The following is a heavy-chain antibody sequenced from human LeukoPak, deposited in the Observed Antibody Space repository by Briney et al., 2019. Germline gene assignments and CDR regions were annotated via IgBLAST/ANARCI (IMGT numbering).Heavy chain of an antibody. CDR2: IKSREDDSTT. CDR1: AFTFVEYT. J-gene: IGHJ4*02. CDR3: TLSGAG. D-gene: IGHD3-10*01. V-gene: IGHV3-49*04. Sequence: PGRSLRLSCAPSAFTFVEYTIVWVRHAPGEGREWVGFIKSREDDSTTAYSASVEGRFTISRDDYKSINYLQLDSLKSEDTAVYYCTLSGAGWGPGTRVT.